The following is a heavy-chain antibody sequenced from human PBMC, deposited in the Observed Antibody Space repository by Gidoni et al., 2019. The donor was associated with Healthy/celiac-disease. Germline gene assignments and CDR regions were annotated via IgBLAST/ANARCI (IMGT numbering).Heavy chain of an antibody. CDR2: INHSGST. V-gene: IGHV4-34*01. CDR3: ARRVWFDI. CDR1: GGSFSGYY. D-gene: IGHD3-16*01. Sequence: QVQLQQWGAGLLKPSETLSLTCAVYGGSFSGYYWSWFRQPPGKGLEWIGEINHSGSTNYNPSLKSRVTISVDTSKNQFSLKLSSVTAADTAVYYCARRVWFDIWGQGTMVTVSS. J-gene: IGHJ3*02.